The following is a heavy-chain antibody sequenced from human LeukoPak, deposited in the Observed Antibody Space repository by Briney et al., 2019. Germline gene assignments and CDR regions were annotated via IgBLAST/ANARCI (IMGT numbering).Heavy chain of an antibody. Sequence: GGSLRLSCVPSGVTFSNSALSWVRQAPGKGLECVATITKSGGQTYYADSVRGLFTISRDISKSTLYLQMNSLRAEDTAVYHCVKSAGKDGYRDVFDIWGQGTVVSVSS. D-gene: IGHD5-24*01. CDR1: GVTFSNSA. CDR2: ITKSGGQT. CDR3: VKSAGKDGYRDVFDI. J-gene: IGHJ3*02. V-gene: IGHV3-23*01.